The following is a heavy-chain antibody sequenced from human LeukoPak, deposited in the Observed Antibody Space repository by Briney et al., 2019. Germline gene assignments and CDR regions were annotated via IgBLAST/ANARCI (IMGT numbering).Heavy chain of an antibody. Sequence: ASVKVSCKASGYTFTSYDINWVRQTTGQGLEWMGWMNPNSGNTGYAQKFQGRVTITADESTSTAYMEPSSLRSEDTAVYYCARVLYGDSDYWGQGTLVTVSS. J-gene: IGHJ4*02. CDR1: GYTFTSYD. D-gene: IGHD4-17*01. CDR3: ARVLYGDSDY. V-gene: IGHV1-8*01. CDR2: MNPNSGNT.